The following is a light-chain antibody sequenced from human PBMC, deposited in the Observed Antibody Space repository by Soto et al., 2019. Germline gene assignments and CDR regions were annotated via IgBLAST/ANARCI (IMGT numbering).Light chain of an antibody. CDR3: QVWDSSRDHYV. CDR1: KIGRKS. V-gene: IGLV3-21*04. CDR2: YDN. J-gene: IGLJ1*01. Sequence: YELTQPPSESVAPGETASITCGGDKIGRKSVHWYQQRPGQAPVLVMYYDNDRPSEIPERFSGSNSGNTATLSISRVEAGDEADYYCQVWDSSRDHYVFGTGTKLTVL.